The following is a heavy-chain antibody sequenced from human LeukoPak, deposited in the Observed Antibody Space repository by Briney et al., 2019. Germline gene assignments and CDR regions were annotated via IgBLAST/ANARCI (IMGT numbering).Heavy chain of an antibody. CDR1: GFTFSSYW. D-gene: IGHD1-7*01. V-gene: IGHV3-7*03. CDR2: IKQDGSEK. Sequence: PGGSLRLSCAASGFTFSSYWMSWVRQAPGKGLEWVAKIKQDGSEKYYVDSVKGRFTISRDNAKNSLYLQMNSLRVEDTAIYYCARISRGELPTFWGQGTLVIVSS. CDR3: ARISRGELPTF. J-gene: IGHJ4*02.